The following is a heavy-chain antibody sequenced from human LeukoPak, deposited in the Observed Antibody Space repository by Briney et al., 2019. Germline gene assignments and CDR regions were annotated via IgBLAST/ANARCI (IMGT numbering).Heavy chain of an antibody. CDR1: GFTFSSYG. Sequence: GGSLRLSCAASGFTFSSYGMHWVRQAPGKGLEWVAVIWYGGSNKYYADSVKGRFTISRDNSKNTLYLQMNSLRAEDTAVYYCAKEHGSYPYDAFGIWGQGTMVTVSS. V-gene: IGHV3-30*02. CDR2: IWYGGSNK. CDR3: AKEHGSYPYDAFGI. J-gene: IGHJ3*02. D-gene: IGHD1-26*01.